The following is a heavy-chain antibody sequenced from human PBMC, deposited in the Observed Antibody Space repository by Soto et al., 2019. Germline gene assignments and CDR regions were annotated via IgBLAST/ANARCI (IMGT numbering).Heavy chain of an antibody. J-gene: IGHJ6*04. Sequence: PSETLSLTCTVSGDSISSGDYFWSWIRQPPGKGLEWIGYIYYSGRTSYNPSLKSRLIISVYTSKNQYSLKLSSVAAADTAVYYCARAGSEDYYGMDVWGEGTTVTVSS. CDR2: IYYSGRT. D-gene: IGHD6-6*01. V-gene: IGHV4-30-4*01. CDR1: GDSISSGDYF. CDR3: ARAGSEDYYGMDV.